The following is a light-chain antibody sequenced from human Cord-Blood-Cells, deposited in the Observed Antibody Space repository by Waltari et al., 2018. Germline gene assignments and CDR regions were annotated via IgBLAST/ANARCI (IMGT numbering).Light chain of an antibody. CDR1: SSVVGSYNL. Sequence: QSALTQPASVSGSPGQSITISCPGTSSVVGSYNLVSWYQQHPGKAPKLMIYEVSKRPSGVSNRFSGSKSGNTASLTISGLQAEDEADYYCCSYAGSSTLVFGGGTKLTVL. CDR3: CSYAGSSTLV. J-gene: IGLJ3*02. V-gene: IGLV2-23*02. CDR2: EVS.